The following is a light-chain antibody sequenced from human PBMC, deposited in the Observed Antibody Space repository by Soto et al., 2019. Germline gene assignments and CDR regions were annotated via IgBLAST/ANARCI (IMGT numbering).Light chain of an antibody. J-gene: IGKJ5*01. CDR1: QSLLHITGETF. Sequence: DVVMTQPPLSLSVTPGQPASISCKCSQSLLHITGETFLFWYLQKPGQSPQLLIYEVSTRVSGVPDRFSGSGSGTDFTLEISRVETDDVGIYYCMQSTQLPPTLGQGTRLEIK. V-gene: IGKV2D-29*02. CDR3: MQSTQLPPT. CDR2: EVS.